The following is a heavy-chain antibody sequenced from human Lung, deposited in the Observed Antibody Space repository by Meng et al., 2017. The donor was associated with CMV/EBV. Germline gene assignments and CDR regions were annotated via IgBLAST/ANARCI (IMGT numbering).Heavy chain of an antibody. J-gene: IGHJ5*02. Sequence: GESXKISCAASGFTFSSYWMHWVRRAPGKGLVWVSRINSDGSSTSYADSVKGRFTISRDNAKNTLYLQMNSLRAEDTAVYYCARGEDIVVENWFDPWAQGTXVTVSS. V-gene: IGHV3-74*01. D-gene: IGHD2-15*01. CDR2: INSDGSST. CDR3: ARGEDIVVENWFDP. CDR1: GFTFSSYW.